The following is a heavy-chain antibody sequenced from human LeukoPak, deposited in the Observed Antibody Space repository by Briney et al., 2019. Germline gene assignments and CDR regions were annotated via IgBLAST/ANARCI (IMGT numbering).Heavy chain of an antibody. J-gene: IGHJ6*02. D-gene: IGHD3-10*01. CDR2: IIPISGTL. CDR3: ARGATYSFYSGSDRISLPPNYYHYSGMDV. V-gene: IGHV1-69*13. Sequence: GASVKVSCKTSGGTLSSYVISWVRQAPGQGLEWMGGIIPISGTLNYAQKFQGRLTITADEFTSTAHMELSSLRSEDTAVYYCARGATYSFYSGSDRISLPPNYYHYSGMDVWGQGTTVTVPS. CDR1: GGTLSSYV.